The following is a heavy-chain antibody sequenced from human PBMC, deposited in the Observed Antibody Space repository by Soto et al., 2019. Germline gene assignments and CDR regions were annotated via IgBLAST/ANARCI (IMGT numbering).Heavy chain of an antibody. J-gene: IGHJ3*02. D-gene: IGHD7-27*01. V-gene: IGHV3-23*01. CDR2: IVGSGGIT. CDR1: GFTFSNYA. Sequence: EVQLLESGGGLVQPGGSLRLSCAASGFTFSNYAMSWVRQAPGKGLEWVSAIVGSGGITYYADSVRGRFTISRDNSKNTLYLQMNSLRAEDTAVYYCAKDQLGSRWDDAFDIWGQGTMVTVSS. CDR3: AKDQLGSRWDDAFDI.